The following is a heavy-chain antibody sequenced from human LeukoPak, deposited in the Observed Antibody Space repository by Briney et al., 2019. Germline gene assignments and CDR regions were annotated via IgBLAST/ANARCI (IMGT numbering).Heavy chain of an antibody. J-gene: IGHJ4*02. V-gene: IGHV3-7*01. CDR1: GLNFRKSW. Sequence: PGGSLRLSCAASGLNFRKSWMTWVRQAPGRGLEWVANIKDDGGEKYYVDSVKGRFTISRDNAKNSLYLQMNSLSAEDTAVYFCTNWGDTWGLDFWGQGILVSVSS. CDR2: IKDDGGEK. D-gene: IGHD7-27*01. CDR3: TNWGDTWGLDF.